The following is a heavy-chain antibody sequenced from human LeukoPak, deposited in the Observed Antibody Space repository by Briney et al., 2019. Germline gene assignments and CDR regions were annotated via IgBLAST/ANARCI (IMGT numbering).Heavy chain of an antibody. Sequence: EAGGSLRLACAASALTFSSYAMSWVRQAPGKWLEWVSAMSGSGGSTYYADSVKGRFTISRDNSKNTLYLQMNSLRAEDTAVYYCANGRRTGTPPNWGQGTLVTVSS. J-gene: IGHJ4*02. CDR2: MSGSGGST. CDR3: ANGRRTGTPPN. D-gene: IGHD1-7*01. V-gene: IGHV3-23*01. CDR1: ALTFSSYA.